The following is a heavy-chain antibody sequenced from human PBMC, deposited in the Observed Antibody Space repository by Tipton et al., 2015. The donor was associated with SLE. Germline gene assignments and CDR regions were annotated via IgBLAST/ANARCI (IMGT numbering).Heavy chain of an antibody. D-gene: IGHD2-2*03. CDR1: GGSISSGSYY. CDR2: IYTSGST. J-gene: IGHJ6*03. V-gene: IGHV4-61*02. Sequence: TLSLTCTVSGGSISSGSYYWSWIRQPAGKGLEWIGRIYTSGSTNYNPSLKSRVTISVDTSKNQFSLKLSSVTAADTAVYYCVGYCSSTGCRSPYSYYYMDVWGKGTTVTVSS. CDR3: VGYCSSTGCRSPYSYYYMDV.